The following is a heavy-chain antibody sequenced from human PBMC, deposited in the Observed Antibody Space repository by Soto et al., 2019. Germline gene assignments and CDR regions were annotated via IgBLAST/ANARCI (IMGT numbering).Heavy chain of an antibody. Sequence: EASVKVSCKASGYTFTGYYMHWVRQAPGQGLEWMGWINPNSGGTNYAQKFQGRVTMTRDTSISTAYMELSRLRSDDTAVYYCARNRFGVWGWFDPWGQGTLVTVSS. V-gene: IGHV1-2*02. CDR3: ARNRFGVWGWFDP. CDR2: INPNSGGT. J-gene: IGHJ5*02. D-gene: IGHD3-10*01. CDR1: GYTFTGYY.